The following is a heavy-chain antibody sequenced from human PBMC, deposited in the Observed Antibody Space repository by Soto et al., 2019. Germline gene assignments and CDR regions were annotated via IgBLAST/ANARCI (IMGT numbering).Heavy chain of an antibody. CDR2: ISAYNGNT. Sequence: ASVKVSCKASGYTFTSYGISWVRQAPGQGLEWMGWISAYNGNTNYAQKLQGRVTMTTDTSTRTAYMELRSLRSADTAVYYCARVLPNYDSSGYYAPGWFDPWGQGTMVAVSS. V-gene: IGHV1-18*01. D-gene: IGHD3-22*01. CDR1: GYTFTSYG. J-gene: IGHJ5*02. CDR3: ARVLPNYDSSGYYAPGWFDP.